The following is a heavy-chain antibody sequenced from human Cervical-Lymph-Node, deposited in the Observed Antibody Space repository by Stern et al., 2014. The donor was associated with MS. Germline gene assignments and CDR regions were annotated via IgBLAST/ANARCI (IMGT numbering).Heavy chain of an antibody. D-gene: IGHD3-16*01. V-gene: IGHV4-59*08. CDR1: AGSMGSFY. Sequence: VQLVESGPGRVRPSETLSLTCTVSAGSMGSFYWSWIRQPPGKGLEWIGYVHYGGSTNYNPSLNSRVTMSLARSKDQFFLSLTPVTAADTAVYYCARAGGVHGGASFDQWGQGTLVTVSS. CDR2: VHYGGST. J-gene: IGHJ4*02. CDR3: ARAGGVHGGASFDQ.